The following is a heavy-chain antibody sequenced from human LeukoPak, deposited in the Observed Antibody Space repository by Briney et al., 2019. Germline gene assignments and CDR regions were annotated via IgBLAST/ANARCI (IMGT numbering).Heavy chain of an antibody. CDR3: VKDSPPRYSGSPPAY. V-gene: IGHV3-15*07. CDR2: IVSETVGGRT. CDR1: SITFTKAW. Sequence: PGGSLRLSCAASSITFTKAWMNWVRQAPGKGLEWVARIVSETVGGRTDYAASVKGRFTISRDDSKSTLFLQMSSLKIEDTAVYYCVKDSPPRYSGSPPAYWGQGTLVTVSS. D-gene: IGHD1-26*01. J-gene: IGHJ4*02.